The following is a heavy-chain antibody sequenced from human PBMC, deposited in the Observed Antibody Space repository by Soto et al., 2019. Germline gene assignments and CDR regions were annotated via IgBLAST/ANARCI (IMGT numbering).Heavy chain of an antibody. V-gene: IGHV2-5*01. J-gene: IGHJ4*02. CDR2: IYWNDEK. Sequence: SGPTGEPTQTLTLTCSFSGFSLTTGVGVGWIRQPPGKALEWLAIIYWNDEKLYNPSLKTRLTITKDTSKNQVVLTVTDMDPVDTATYYCAHRPSGWYLFDYWGQGTLVTVSS. D-gene: IGHD6-19*01. CDR1: GFSLTTGVG. CDR3: AHRPSGWYLFDY.